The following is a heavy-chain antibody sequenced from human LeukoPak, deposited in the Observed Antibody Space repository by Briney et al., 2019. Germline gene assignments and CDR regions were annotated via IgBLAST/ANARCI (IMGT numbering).Heavy chain of an antibody. CDR2: MKQDGSEI. D-gene: IGHD4-17*01. J-gene: IGHJ5*02. Sequence: GGSLRLSCAASGFTFSNYWMTWVRQASGKGLEWVAHMKQDGSEIYYMDSVKGRFTISRDNSKNTLYLQMNSLRAEDSAVYYCAKDGYGDPNWFDPWAREPWSPSPQ. V-gene: IGHV3-7*03. CDR3: AKDGYGDPNWFDP. CDR1: GFTFSNYW.